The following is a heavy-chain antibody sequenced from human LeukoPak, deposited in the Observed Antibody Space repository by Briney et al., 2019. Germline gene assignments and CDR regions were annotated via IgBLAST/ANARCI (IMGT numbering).Heavy chain of an antibody. CDR1: GYTFTSYG. V-gene: IGHV1-18*01. D-gene: IGHD3-22*01. CDR3: ARTRLSRSYYYDSSGYYCY. Sequence: GASVKVSCKASGYTFTSYGISWVRQAPGQGLEWMGWISAYNGNTNYAQKLQGRVTMTTDTSTSTAYMELRSLRSDDTAVYYCARTRLSRSYYYDSSGYYCYWGQGTLVTVSS. J-gene: IGHJ4*02. CDR2: ISAYNGNT.